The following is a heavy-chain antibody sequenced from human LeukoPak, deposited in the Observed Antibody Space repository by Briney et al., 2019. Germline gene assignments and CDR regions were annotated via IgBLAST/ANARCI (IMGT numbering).Heavy chain of an antibody. Sequence: KPSETLSLTCTVSGGSMSSYYWSWIRQPPGKGLEWIGYIHYSGRTRYNPSLKSRVTISVDTSENQFSLKLSSVTAADTAVYYCARNYQYSSSLYYWGQGTLVTVSS. CDR2: IHYSGRT. J-gene: IGHJ4*02. D-gene: IGHD6-13*01. V-gene: IGHV4-59*01. CDR3: ARNYQYSSSLYY. CDR1: GGSMSSYY.